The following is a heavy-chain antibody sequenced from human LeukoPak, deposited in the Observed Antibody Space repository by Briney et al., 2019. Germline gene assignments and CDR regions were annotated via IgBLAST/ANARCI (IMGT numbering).Heavy chain of an antibody. CDR2: ISAYNGNT. V-gene: IGHV1-18*01. J-gene: IGHJ4*02. D-gene: IGHD3-10*01. CDR1: GYTFTSYG. CDR3: ARSPRSGSCHSYFDY. Sequence: ASVKVSCKASGYTFTSYGISWVRQAPGQGLEWMGWISAYNGNTNYAQKLQGRVTMTTDTSTSTAYMELRSLRSDDTAVYYCARSPRSGSCHSYFDYWGQGTLVTVSS.